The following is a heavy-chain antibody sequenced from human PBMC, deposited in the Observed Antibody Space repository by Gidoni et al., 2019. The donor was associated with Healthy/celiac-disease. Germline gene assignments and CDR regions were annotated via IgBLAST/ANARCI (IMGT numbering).Heavy chain of an antibody. Sequence: EVQLVESGGGLVKPGGSLRLSCAASGFTFSSYSMNWVRQAPGKGLEWVSSISSSSSYIYYADSLKGRFTISRDNAKNSLYLQMNSLRAEDTAVYYCARAGSGWYVRWFDPWGQGTLVTVSS. J-gene: IGHJ5*02. CDR3: ARAGSGWYVRWFDP. CDR2: ISSSSSYI. CDR1: GFTFSSYS. V-gene: IGHV3-21*01. D-gene: IGHD6-19*01.